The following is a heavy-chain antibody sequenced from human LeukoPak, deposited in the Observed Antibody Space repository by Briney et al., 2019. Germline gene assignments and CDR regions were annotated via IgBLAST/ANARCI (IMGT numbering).Heavy chain of an antibody. CDR3: ARTPNSSGRHGGFDY. J-gene: IGHJ4*02. Sequence: PSGTLSLTCAVSGGSISSSNWWSWARQPPGKGLEWTVEIYDSGSANYNPSLKRRVNGSVDKSKNQFSLKLSSVTAEDTAVYYCARTPNSSGRHGGFDYWGQGTLVTVSS. V-gene: IGHV4-4*02. D-gene: IGHD6-19*01. CDR1: GGSISSSNW. CDR2: IYDSGSA.